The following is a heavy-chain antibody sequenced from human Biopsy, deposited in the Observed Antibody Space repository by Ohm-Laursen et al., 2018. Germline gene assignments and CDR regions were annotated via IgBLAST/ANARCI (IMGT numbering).Heavy chain of an antibody. D-gene: IGHD3-22*01. CDR2: VYYTGST. CDR3: ARDRGYYSDRTVPGYFDL. CDR1: GGSIRSDY. V-gene: IGHV4-59*01. Sequence: TLSLTCTVSGGSIRSDYWSWIRQPPGKGLQWIGYVYYTGSTDYNPSLQSRVTISVDTSKNHFSLRLRSVTPADTAIYYCARDRGYYSDRTVPGYFDLWGRGTLVTVSS. J-gene: IGHJ2*01.